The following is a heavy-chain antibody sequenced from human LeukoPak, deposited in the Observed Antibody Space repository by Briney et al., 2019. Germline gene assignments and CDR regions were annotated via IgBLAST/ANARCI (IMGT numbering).Heavy chain of an antibody. V-gene: IGHV1-8*01. CDR1: GYTFTGYD. CDR2: MNPNSGNT. Sequence: PRASVKVSCKASGYTFTGYDINWVRQATGQGLEWMGWMNPNSGNTGYAQKFQGRVTMTRNNSISPAYMELSSLRSEDTAVYYCARRMIVLRYFDWPQSMDVWGQGTTVTVSS. J-gene: IGHJ6*02. D-gene: IGHD3-9*01. CDR3: ARRMIVLRYFDWPQSMDV.